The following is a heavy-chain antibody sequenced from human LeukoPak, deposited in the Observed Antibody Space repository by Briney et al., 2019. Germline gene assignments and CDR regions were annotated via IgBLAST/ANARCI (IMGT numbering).Heavy chain of an antibody. CDR2: TNPDSGGT. D-gene: IGHD2-15*01. J-gene: IGHJ4*02. CDR3: ARPSSGGYYFDD. V-gene: IGHV1-2*02. CDR1: GYSFTGYY. Sequence: GASVKVSCKASGYSFTGYYIHWVRQAPGQGLEWMGWTNPDSGGTSSAQMFQGGVTMTRDTSITTAYMELSSLRSDDTAVYYCARPSSGGYYFDDWGQGTLVTVSS.